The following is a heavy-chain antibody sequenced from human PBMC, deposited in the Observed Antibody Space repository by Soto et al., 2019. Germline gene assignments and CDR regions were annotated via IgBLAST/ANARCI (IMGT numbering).Heavy chain of an antibody. CDR1: GGSISSSSYY. D-gene: IGHD6-19*01. V-gene: IGHV4-39*01. CDR2: IYYSGST. J-gene: IGHJ4*02. Sequence: SETLSVTCTVSGGSISSSSYYWGWIRQPPGKGLEWIGSIYYSGSTYYNPSLKSRVTISVDTSKNQFSLKLSSVTAADTAVYYCASPLRSGWRFDYWGPGTLVTVSS. CDR3: ASPLRSGWRFDY.